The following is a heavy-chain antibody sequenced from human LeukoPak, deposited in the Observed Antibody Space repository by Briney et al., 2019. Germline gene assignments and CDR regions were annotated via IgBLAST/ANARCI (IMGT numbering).Heavy chain of an antibody. J-gene: IGHJ4*02. CDR1: GLTFSTSG. CDR3: ATETNGRHYDY. D-gene: IGHD1-14*01. V-gene: IGHV3-21*06. CDR2: IGPTGYDR. Sequence: PGGSLRLSCTASGLTFSTSGFNWVRQAPGKGLEWVASIGPTGYDRYHADSIKGRFTISRDNANNFLYLQMNSLRAEDTAVYYCATETNGRHYDYWGQGTLLTVSS.